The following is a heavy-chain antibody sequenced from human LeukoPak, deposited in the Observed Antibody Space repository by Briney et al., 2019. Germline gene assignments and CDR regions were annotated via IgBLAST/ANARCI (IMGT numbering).Heavy chain of an antibody. CDR1: GFTFSSYG. Sequence: GGSLRLSCAASGFTFSSYGMSWVRQAPGKGLEWVSAISGSGGSTYYADSVKGRFTISRGNAKNSLYLQMNSLRAEDTAVYYCARDPSSWYYYYMDVWGKGTTVTVSS. CDR3: ARDPSSWYYYYMDV. V-gene: IGHV3-23*01. D-gene: IGHD6-13*01. J-gene: IGHJ6*03. CDR2: ISGSGGST.